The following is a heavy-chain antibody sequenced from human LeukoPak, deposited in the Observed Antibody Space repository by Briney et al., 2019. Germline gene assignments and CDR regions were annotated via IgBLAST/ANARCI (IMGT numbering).Heavy chain of an antibody. V-gene: IGHV3-7*01. CDR2: IKQDGSEK. CDR3: ARRYDSSAYYYGHLGY. D-gene: IGHD3-22*01. CDR1: GFSFSSYW. Sequence: GSLRLSCAASGFSFSSYWMRWVRQAPGKGLEWVANIKQDGSEKYYMGSVKGRFTISRDNAKTSLYLQMNSLRAEDTAVYYCARRYDSSAYYYGHLGYWGQGTLVTVSS. J-gene: IGHJ4*02.